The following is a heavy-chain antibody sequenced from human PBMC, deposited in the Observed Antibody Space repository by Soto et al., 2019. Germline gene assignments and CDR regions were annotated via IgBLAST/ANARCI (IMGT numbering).Heavy chain of an antibody. D-gene: IGHD5-18*01. CDR2: IIPIFGTA. J-gene: IGHJ4*02. CDR1: GGTFSSYA. Sequence: QVQLVQSGAEVKKPGSSVKVSCKASGGTFSSYAISWVRQAPGQGLEWMGGIIPIFGTANYAQKFQGRVTITADESTSTAYMELSSLRSEDTAVYYCASWGVDTAMVGVDYWGQGTLVTVSS. CDR3: ASWGVDTAMVGVDY. V-gene: IGHV1-69*12.